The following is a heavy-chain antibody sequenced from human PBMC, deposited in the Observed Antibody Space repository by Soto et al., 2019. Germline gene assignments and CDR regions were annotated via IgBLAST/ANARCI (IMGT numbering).Heavy chain of an antibody. CDR2: IYDSGRT. CDR3: ARIEPGYNSNSYMDV. CDR1: GGSISSSSYY. D-gene: IGHD6-13*01. J-gene: IGHJ6*03. V-gene: IGHV4-39*01. Sequence: PSETLSLTCTVSGGSISSSSYYWGWIRQPPGKGLEWIGIIYDSGRTYYNPSLKSRVTISVHTSKSQLSLKLSSVTAADTAVYYCARIEPGYNSNSYMDVWGKGTTVTVSS.